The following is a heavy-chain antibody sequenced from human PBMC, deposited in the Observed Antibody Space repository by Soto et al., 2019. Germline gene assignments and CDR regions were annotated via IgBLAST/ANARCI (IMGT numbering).Heavy chain of an antibody. CDR1: GESISSSSYY. V-gene: IGHV4-39*01. D-gene: IGHD2-21*02. Sequence: SETLSLTCIVSGESISSSSYYWGWIRQPPGKGLEWIGSIYYSGRTYYNPSFKSRVTISIDTSKNQFSQKLSSVTATDTAVYYCARQRTTVVTQAYFDHWGQGDLVTVSS. CDR3: ARQRTTVVTQAYFDH. J-gene: IGHJ4*02. CDR2: IYYSGRT.